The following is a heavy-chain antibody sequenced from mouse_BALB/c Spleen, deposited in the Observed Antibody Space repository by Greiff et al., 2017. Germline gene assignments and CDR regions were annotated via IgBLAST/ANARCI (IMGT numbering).Heavy chain of an antibody. CDR2: IDPANGNT. CDR1: GFNIKDTY. J-gene: IGHJ1*01. CDR3: ARGYYGSSYGYFDV. Sequence: VQLQQSGAELVKPGASVKLSCTASGFNIKDTYMHWVKQRPEQGLEWIGRIDPANGNTKYDPKFQGKATITAATSSNTAYLQLSSLTSEDTAVYYGARGYYGSSYGYFDVWGAGTTVTVSS. V-gene: IGHV14-3*02. D-gene: IGHD1-1*01.